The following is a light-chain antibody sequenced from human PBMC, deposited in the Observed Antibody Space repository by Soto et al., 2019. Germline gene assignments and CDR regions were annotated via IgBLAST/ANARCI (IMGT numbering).Light chain of an antibody. CDR1: QSVSSN. V-gene: IGKV3-15*01. J-gene: IGKJ1*01. CDR3: QQYNKWRT. CDR2: GAS. Sequence: EIVLTPSPANLSVSPGGRATLSCRASQSVSSNLAWYQQRPGQAPRLLIYGASTRASGIPTRFVGSGSGTEFTLTISSLQSEDFAVYYCQQYNKWRTFGQGTKVDIK.